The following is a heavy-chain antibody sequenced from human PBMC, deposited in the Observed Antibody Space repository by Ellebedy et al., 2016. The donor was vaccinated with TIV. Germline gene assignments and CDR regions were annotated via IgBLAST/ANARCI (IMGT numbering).Heavy chain of an antibody. V-gene: IGHV4-38-2*02. CDR1: GYSISSGYY. CDR3: ARENGGNFDY. CDR2: IYHSGST. D-gene: IGHD4-23*01. Sequence: MPSETLSLTCTVSGYSISSGYYWGWIRQPPGKGLEWIGSIYHSGSTYYNPSLKSRVTISVDTSKNQFSLKLSSVTAADTAVYYCARENGGNFDYWGQGTLVTVSS. J-gene: IGHJ4*02.